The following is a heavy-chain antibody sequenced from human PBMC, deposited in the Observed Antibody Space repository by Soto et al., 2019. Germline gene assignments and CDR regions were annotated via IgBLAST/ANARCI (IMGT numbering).Heavy chain of an antibody. J-gene: IGHJ4*02. V-gene: IGHV3-48*01. D-gene: IGHD3-22*01. CDR1: GCTFNTYN. Sequence: GGPLRLSCAASGCTFNTYNMNWVRQAPGKGLEWVSYISDSSSTIHYADSVKGRFTISRDNAKNSLYLQMNSLRAEDTAVYYCARDDYPYYDDSSGYHFDYWGQGALVTVSS. CDR2: ISDSSSTI. CDR3: ARDDYPYYDDSSGYHFDY.